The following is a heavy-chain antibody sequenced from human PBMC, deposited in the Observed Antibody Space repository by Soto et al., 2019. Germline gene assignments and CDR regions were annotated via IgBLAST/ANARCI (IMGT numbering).Heavy chain of an antibody. V-gene: IGHV3-23*01. CDR3: ARDSSSWVPQYYFDY. Sequence: PGGSLRLSCAASGFTFSSYAMSWVRQAPGKGLEWVSAISGSGGSTYYADSVKGRFTISRDNSKNTLYLQMNSLRAEDTAVYYCARDSSSWVPQYYFDYWGQGTLVTVSS. CDR2: ISGSGGST. D-gene: IGHD6-13*01. CDR1: GFTFSSYA. J-gene: IGHJ4*02.